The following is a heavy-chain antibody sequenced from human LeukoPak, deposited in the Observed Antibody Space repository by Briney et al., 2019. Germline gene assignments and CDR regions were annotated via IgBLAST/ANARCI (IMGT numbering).Heavy chain of an antibody. CDR1: GFTFSSYS. J-gene: IGHJ4*02. CDR3: ARDLGGLQPRLPTGTRYHYFDY. Sequence: GGSLRLSCAASGFTFSSYSMNWVRQAPGKGLEWVSSISSSSSYIYYADSVKGRFTISRDNAKNSLYLQMNSLRAEDTAVYYCARDLGGLQPRLPTGTRYHYFDYWGQGTLVTVSS. V-gene: IGHV3-21*01. D-gene: IGHD1-1*01. CDR2: ISSSSSYI.